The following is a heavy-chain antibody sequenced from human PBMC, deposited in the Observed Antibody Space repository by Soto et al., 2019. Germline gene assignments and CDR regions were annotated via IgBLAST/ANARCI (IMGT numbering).Heavy chain of an antibody. Sequence: ASVKISCKASGYTFTSYGISWVRQAPGQGLEWMGWISAYNGNTNYAQKLQGRVTMTTDTSTSTAYMELRSLRSDDTAVYYCARHYGDNYYYYGMDVWGQGTTVTVSS. CDR3: ARHYGDNYYYYGMDV. J-gene: IGHJ6*02. CDR1: GYTFTSYG. CDR2: ISAYNGNT. D-gene: IGHD4-17*01. V-gene: IGHV1-18*04.